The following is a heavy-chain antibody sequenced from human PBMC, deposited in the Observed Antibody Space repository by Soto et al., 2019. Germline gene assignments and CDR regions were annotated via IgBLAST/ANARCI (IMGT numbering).Heavy chain of an antibody. D-gene: IGHD3-10*01. CDR2: IIPIFGTA. Sequence: SVKVSCKASGGTFSSYAISWVRQAPGQGLEWMGGIIPIFGTANYAQKFQGRVTITADESTSTAYMELSSLRSEDTAVYYCAGGNYYGSPYYYYYGMDVWGQGTTVTVSS. CDR1: GGTFSSYA. V-gene: IGHV1-69*13. CDR3: AGGNYYGSPYYYYYGMDV. J-gene: IGHJ6*02.